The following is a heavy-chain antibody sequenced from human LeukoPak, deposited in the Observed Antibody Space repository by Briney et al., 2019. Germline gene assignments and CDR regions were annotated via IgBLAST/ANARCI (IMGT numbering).Heavy chain of an antibody. D-gene: IGHD3-22*01. J-gene: IGHJ4*02. CDR1: VFTFSNYW. Sequence: GESLRLTCVASVFTFSNYWMHWVRQAPEKGLEWVASIKQDGSEKYYVDSVKGRFTISRDNAKNSLFLQMNSLRAEDTAVYYCTRAHYESDYWGQGILVTVSS. CDR2: IKQDGSEK. CDR3: TRAHYESDY. V-gene: IGHV3-7*04.